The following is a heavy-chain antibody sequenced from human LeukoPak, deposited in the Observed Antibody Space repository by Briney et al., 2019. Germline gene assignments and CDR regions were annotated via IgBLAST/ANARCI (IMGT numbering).Heavy chain of an antibody. CDR3: ARDFSSEQPYYYYMDV. J-gene: IGHJ6*03. CDR2: IIPIFGTA. Sequence: SVKVSCKASGGTFSSYAISWVRQAPGQGLEWMGGIIPIFGTANYAQKFQGRVTITADESTSTAYMELSSLRSEDTAVYYCARDFSSEQPYYYYMDVWGKGTTVTVSS. D-gene: IGHD6-6*01. CDR1: GGTFSSYA. V-gene: IGHV1-69*13.